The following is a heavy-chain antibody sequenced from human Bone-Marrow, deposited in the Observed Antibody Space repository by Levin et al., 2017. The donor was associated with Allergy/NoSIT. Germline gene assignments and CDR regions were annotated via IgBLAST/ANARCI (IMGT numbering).Heavy chain of an antibody. J-gene: IGHJ6*03. D-gene: IGHD2-2*01. V-gene: IGHV1-18*01. CDR3: ARFVVTPVSYFYMDV. CDR1: GYTFKNYG. CDR2: ISTHNGNT. Sequence: GESLKISCKASGYTFKNYGISWVRQAPGQGLEWMGWISTHNGNTNYAQSFQGRVTMTTDTSTSTADMELRSLISDDTAVYYCARFVVTPVSYFYMDVWGEGTTVTVSS.